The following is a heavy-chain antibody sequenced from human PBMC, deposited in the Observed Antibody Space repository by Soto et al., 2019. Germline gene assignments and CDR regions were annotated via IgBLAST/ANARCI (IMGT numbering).Heavy chain of an antibody. CDR3: TRGIRGSSGWSYYYGMDV. CDR1: GFTFSNYW. CDR2: IKQDGSEE. Sequence: PGGSLRLSCAASGFTFSNYWMSWVRQAPGKGLEWVANIKQDGSEEYCVDSVKGRFTISRDNAKNSLYLQMRSLRVDDTAVYYCTRGIRGSSGWSYYYGMDVWGQGTTVTVSS. D-gene: IGHD6-19*01. V-gene: IGHV3-7*03. J-gene: IGHJ6*02.